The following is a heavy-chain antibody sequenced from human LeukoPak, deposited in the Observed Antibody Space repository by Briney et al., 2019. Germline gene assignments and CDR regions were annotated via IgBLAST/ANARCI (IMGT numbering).Heavy chain of an antibody. CDR1: GYTFTGYS. CDR2: INPNSGGT. J-gene: IGHJ4*02. Sequence: ASVEVSCKASGYTFTGYSIHWLRQAPGQGLEWMGWINPNSGGTNYAQKFQGRVTMTRDTSISTAYMELNRLISDDTAVYYCATTSDFDYWGQGTLVTVSS. CDR3: ATTSDFDY. V-gene: IGHV1-2*02. D-gene: IGHD1-1*01.